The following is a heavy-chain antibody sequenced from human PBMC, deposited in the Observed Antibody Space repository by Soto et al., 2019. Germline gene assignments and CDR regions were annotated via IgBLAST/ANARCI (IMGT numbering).Heavy chain of an antibody. Sequence: ASVKVSCKASGGTFSSYAISWVRQAPGQGLEWMGGIIPIFGTANYAQKFQGRVTITADESTSTAYVELSSLRSEDTAVYYCARAQDYYDSSGMEYYFDYWGQGTLVTVSS. J-gene: IGHJ4*02. CDR2: IIPIFGTA. D-gene: IGHD3-22*01. CDR3: ARAQDYYDSSGMEYYFDY. CDR1: GGTFSSYA. V-gene: IGHV1-69*13.